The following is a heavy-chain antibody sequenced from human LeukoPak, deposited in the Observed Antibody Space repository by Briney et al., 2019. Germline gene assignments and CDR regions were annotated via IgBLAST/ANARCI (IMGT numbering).Heavy chain of an antibody. J-gene: IGHJ4*02. CDR2: ISGSSSPI. CDR3: AREYSGYVPDY. Sequence: GGSLRLSCAASGFIFSSYSMNWVRQAPGKGPEWVSSISGSSSPIYYADSVKGRFTVSRDNARNSLYLQMNSLRVEDTAVYYCAREYSGYVPDYWGQGTLVTVSS. V-gene: IGHV3-21*01. D-gene: IGHD5-12*01. CDR1: GFIFSSYS.